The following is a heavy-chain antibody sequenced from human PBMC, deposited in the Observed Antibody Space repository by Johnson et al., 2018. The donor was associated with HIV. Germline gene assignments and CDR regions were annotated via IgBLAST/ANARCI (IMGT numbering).Heavy chain of an antibody. CDR2: IFYDGSYK. CDR3: ARNSRNDAFDI. D-gene: IGHD2/OR15-2a*01. CDR1: GFTFSTYA. Sequence: QVKLVESGGGVVQPGRSLRLYCAASGFTFSTYAMHWVRQAPGKGLEWVAIIFYDGSYKYYADSVKGRFTISRDNSKNTLYLHMNSLRAEDTAVYSCARNSRNDAFDIWGQGTMVTVSS. J-gene: IGHJ3*02. V-gene: IGHV3-30*04.